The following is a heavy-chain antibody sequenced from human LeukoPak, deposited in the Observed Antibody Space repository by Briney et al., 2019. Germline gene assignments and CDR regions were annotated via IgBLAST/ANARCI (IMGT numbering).Heavy chain of an antibody. V-gene: IGHV4-34*01. CDR2: INHSGST. D-gene: IGHD5-24*01. Sequence: SETLSLTCTASGGSISRSGYYWSWIRQPPGKGLEWIGEINHSGSTNYNPSLKSRVTISVDTSKNQFSLKLSSVTAADTAVYYCARGRRWLQFFWFDPWGQGTLVTVSS. CDR3: ARGRRWLQFFWFDP. J-gene: IGHJ5*02. CDR1: GGSISRSGYY.